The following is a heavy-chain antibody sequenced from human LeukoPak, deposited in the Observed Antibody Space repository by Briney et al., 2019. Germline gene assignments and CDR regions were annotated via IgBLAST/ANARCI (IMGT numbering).Heavy chain of an antibody. J-gene: IGHJ1*01. Sequence: PSETLSLTCTVSGGSISSGSYYWSWIRQPAGKGLEWIGRIYTSGSTNYNPSLKSRVTISVDTSKNQFSLKLSSVTAADTAVYYCARDGVYDSSGYFPEYFQHWDQGTLVTVSS. V-gene: IGHV4-61*02. CDR2: IYTSGST. CDR1: GGSISSGSYY. D-gene: IGHD3-22*01. CDR3: ARDGVYDSSGYFPEYFQH.